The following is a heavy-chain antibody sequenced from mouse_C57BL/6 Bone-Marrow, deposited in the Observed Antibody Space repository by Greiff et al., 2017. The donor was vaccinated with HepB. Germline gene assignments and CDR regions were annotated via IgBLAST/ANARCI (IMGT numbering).Heavy chain of an antibody. V-gene: IGHV1-18*01. CDR3: AITTVVGDYAMDY. CDR1: GYTFTDYN. J-gene: IGHJ4*01. Sequence: EVKVVESGPELVKPGASVKIPCKASGYTFTDYNMDWVKQSHGKSLEWIGDINPNNGGTIYNQKFKGKATLTVDKSSSTAYMELRSLTSEDTAVYYCAITTVVGDYAMDYWGQGTSVTVSS. CDR2: INPNNGGT. D-gene: IGHD1-1*01.